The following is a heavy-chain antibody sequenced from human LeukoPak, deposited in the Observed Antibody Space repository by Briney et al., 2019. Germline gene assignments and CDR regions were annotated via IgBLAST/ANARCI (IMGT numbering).Heavy chain of an antibody. J-gene: IGHJ6*02. V-gene: IGHV1-2*02. Sequence: ASVKISCKASGYTFTGYYMHWVRQAPGQGLEWMGWINPNSGGTNYAQKFQGRVTMTRDTSISTAYMELSSLRSEDTAVYYCATVEQQLAPYYGMDVWGQGTTVTVSS. CDR1: GYTFTGYY. D-gene: IGHD6-13*01. CDR3: ATVEQQLAPYYGMDV. CDR2: INPNSGGT.